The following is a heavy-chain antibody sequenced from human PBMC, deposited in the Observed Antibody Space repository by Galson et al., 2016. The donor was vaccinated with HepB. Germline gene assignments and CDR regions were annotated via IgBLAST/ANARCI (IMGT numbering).Heavy chain of an antibody. CDR3: ARLLIFGVLTKGYFDY. V-gene: IGHV4-34*01. CDR2: INHSAST. J-gene: IGHJ4*02. D-gene: IGHD3-3*01. CDR1: GGSFSGYY. Sequence: SETLSLTCAVYGGSFSGYYWSWIRQPPGKGLEWIGEINHSASTNYNPSLKSRVTISVDASKNQFSLKLSSVTAADTAVYYCARLLIFGVLTKGYFDYWGQGTLVTVSS.